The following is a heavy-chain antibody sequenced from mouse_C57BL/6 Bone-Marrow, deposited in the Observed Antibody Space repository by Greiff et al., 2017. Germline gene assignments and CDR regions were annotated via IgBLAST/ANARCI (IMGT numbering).Heavy chain of an antibody. J-gene: IGHJ3*01. CDR1: GFNINDYY. Sequence: VQLQQSGAELVRPGASVKLSCTASGFNINDYYMHWVKQRPEQGLEWIGRIDPEDGDTEYAPKFQGKATMTADTSPNTAYLQLSSLTSEDTAVYYCTTVCSLLGTDAYWGQGTLVTVSA. CDR3: TTVCSLLGTDAY. D-gene: IGHD1-2*01. V-gene: IGHV14-1*01. CDR2: IDPEDGDT.